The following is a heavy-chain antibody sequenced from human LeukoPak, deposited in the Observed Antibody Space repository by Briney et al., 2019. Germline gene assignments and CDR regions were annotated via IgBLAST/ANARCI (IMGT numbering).Heavy chain of an antibody. Sequence: PSETLSLTCSVSGGSISSGYYWGWIRQPPGKGLEWIGNIYHSGSTNYNPSLHRRVTMSVDTSKGQSSLRLMSVTAADTAAYYCAKGVKCSSISCDAFDPWGQGTPVTVSS. CDR3: AKGVKCSSISCDAFDP. CDR2: IYHSGST. J-gene: IGHJ5*02. CDR1: GGSISSGYY. V-gene: IGHV4-38-2*02. D-gene: IGHD2-2*01.